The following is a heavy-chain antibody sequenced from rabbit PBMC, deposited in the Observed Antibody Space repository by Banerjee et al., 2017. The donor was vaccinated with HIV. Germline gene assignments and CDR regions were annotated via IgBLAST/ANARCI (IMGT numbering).Heavy chain of an antibody. D-gene: IGHD6-1*01. V-gene: IGHV1S40*01. CDR2: IGAGSIGST. Sequence: QSLEESGGGLVQPEGSLTLTCTASGFSFNNNYYMCWVRQAPGKGLEWIACIGAGSIGSTWYASWAKGRFTISKTSSTTVTLQMTSLTAADTATYFCARDGYAGYAGYGYVNNLWGQGTLVTVS. J-gene: IGHJ4*01. CDR3: ARDGYAGYAGYGYVNNL. CDR1: GFSFNNNYY.